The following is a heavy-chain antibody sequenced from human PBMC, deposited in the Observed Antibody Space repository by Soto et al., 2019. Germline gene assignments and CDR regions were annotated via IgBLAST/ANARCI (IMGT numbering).Heavy chain of an antibody. CDR1: GFSLSTSGVG. V-gene: IGHV2-5*01. CDR2: IYWNDDK. Sequence: SGPTLVNPTQTLTLTCTFSGFSLSTSGVGGGWIRRPPGKALEWLALIYWNDDKWYRPSLKSRLTVTKETSKNQVVLTMANMDPVDSGTYYCAHTVAYSSTWNYFDYWGHGTPVTVSS. J-gene: IGHJ4*01. D-gene: IGHD6-13*01. CDR3: AHTVAYSSTWNYFDY.